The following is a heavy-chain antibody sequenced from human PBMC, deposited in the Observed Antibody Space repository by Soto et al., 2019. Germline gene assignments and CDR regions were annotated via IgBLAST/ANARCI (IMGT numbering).Heavy chain of an antibody. Sequence: GASVKVSCKASGGTFSSYAISWVRQAPGQGLEWMGGIIPIFGTANYAQKFQGRVTITADESTSTAYMELSSLRSEDTAVYYCAREAAAAGTGRWFDPWGQGTLVTVSS. J-gene: IGHJ5*02. CDR1: GGTFSSYA. D-gene: IGHD6-13*01. CDR3: AREAAAAGTGRWFDP. V-gene: IGHV1-69*13. CDR2: IIPIFGTA.